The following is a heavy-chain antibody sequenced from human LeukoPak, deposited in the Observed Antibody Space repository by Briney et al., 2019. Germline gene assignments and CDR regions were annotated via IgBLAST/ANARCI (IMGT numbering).Heavy chain of an antibody. CDR3: ARVVGVIWLDYRDV. CDR1: GGSISSSNW. CDR2: IYQSRSS. J-gene: IGHJ6*03. Sequence: SETLSLTCAVSGGSISSSNWWCWVRQPPGKGLEWIGAIYQSRSSNYNPSLKSRVTISVDKSKNQFSLKVSSVTAADTVLYYCARVVGVIWLDYRDVWGKGTTVTISS. D-gene: IGHD3-10*01. V-gene: IGHV4/OR15-8*01.